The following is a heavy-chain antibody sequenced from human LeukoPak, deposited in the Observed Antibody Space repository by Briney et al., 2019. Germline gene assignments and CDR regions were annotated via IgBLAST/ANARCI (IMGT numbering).Heavy chain of an antibody. V-gene: IGHV3-7*01. J-gene: IGHJ4*02. D-gene: IGHD5-18*01. CDR2: MNGDASEK. CDR1: GFTFSSYW. Sequence: GGSLRLSCAASGFTFSSYWMSWVRQAPGKGLEWVANMNGDASEKYYVDSVKGRFTISRDNAKNSLYLQMNSLRAEDTAVYYCARSWIQLWPADYWGRGTLVTVSS. CDR3: ARSWIQLWPADY.